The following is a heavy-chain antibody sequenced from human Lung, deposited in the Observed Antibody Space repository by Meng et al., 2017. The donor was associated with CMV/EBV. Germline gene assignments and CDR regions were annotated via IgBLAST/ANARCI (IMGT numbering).Heavy chain of an antibody. CDR1: GGSISSSSYY. CDR3: ARGSQQPDGWVDP. CDR2: IYYSGST. D-gene: IGHD6-13*01. V-gene: IGHV4-39*07. J-gene: IGHJ5*02. Sequence: GSLRLXXTVSGGSISSSSYYWGWIRQPPGKGLEWIGSIYYSGSTYYNPSLKSRVTISVDTSKNQFSLKLSSVTAADTAVYYCARGSQQPDGWVDPWGQGTLVXVSS.